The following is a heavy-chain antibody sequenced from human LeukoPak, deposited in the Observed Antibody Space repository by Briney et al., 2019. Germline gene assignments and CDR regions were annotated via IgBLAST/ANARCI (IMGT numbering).Heavy chain of an antibody. J-gene: IGHJ4*02. D-gene: IGHD5-18*01. V-gene: IGHV4-34*01. CDR1: GGSFSGYF. CDR2: INYSGNI. Sequence: SETLSLTCAVYGGSFSGYFWSWIRQPPGKGLEWIGEINYSGNINYSPSLKSRVTISVDTSKNQFSLKLNSVTAADTAVYYCARDRGYTYGSLDYWGQGTLVTVSS. CDR3: ARDRGYTYGSLDY.